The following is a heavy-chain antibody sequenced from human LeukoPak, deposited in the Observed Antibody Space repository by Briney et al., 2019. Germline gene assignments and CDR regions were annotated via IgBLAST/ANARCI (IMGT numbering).Heavy chain of an antibody. V-gene: IGHV3-23*01. CDR3: AKDRVVATIPYYFDC. CDR1: GFTFSIYA. CDR2: ISGSGVNT. Sequence: GGSLRLSCAASGFTFSIYAMCWVRQSPGKGLEWVSAISGSGVNTYYADSVKGRFTISRDNSKNTLYLQMNSLRAEDTAVYYCAKDRVVATIPYYFDCWGQGTLVTVSS. D-gene: IGHD5-12*01. J-gene: IGHJ4*02.